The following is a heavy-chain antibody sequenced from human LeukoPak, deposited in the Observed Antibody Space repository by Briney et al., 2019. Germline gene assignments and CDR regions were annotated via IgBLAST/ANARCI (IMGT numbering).Heavy chain of an antibody. CDR1: GGSISSYY. Sequence: SETLSLTRTVSGGSISSYYWSWIRQPPGKGLEWIGYIYYSGSTNYNPSLKSRVTISVDTSKNQFSLKLSSVTAADTAVYYCARAEYYDSAADYWGQGTLVTVSS. CDR3: ARAEYYDSAADY. D-gene: IGHD3-22*01. J-gene: IGHJ4*02. CDR2: IYYSGST. V-gene: IGHV4-59*08.